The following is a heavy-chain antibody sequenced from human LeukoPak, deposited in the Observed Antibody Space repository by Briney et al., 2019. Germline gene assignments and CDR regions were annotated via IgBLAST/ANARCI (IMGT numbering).Heavy chain of an antibody. D-gene: IGHD7-27*01. CDR1: RFTFSSYW. J-gene: IGHJ3*02. V-gene: IGHV3-74*01. Sequence: GSLRLSCAASRFTFSSYWMHWVRQAPGKGLVWVSRINSDGSSTSYADSVKGRFTISRDNAKNTLYLQMNSLRAEDTAVYYCARAETWGAFDIWGRGTMVTVSS. CDR2: INSDGSST. CDR3: ARAETWGAFDI.